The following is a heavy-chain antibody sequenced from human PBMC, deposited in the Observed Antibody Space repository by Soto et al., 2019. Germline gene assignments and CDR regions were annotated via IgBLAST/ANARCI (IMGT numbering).Heavy chain of an antibody. V-gene: IGHV4-34*01. D-gene: IGHD3-10*01. J-gene: IGHJ6*02. Sequence: PSETLSLTCAVYGGSFSGYYWSWIRQPPGKGLEWIGEINHSGSTNYNPSLKSRVTISVDTSKNQFSLKLSSVTAADTAVYYCARWAIATVVLWFGELEHGMDAWGQGTTVPV. CDR1: GGSFSGYY. CDR2: INHSGST. CDR3: ARWAIATVVLWFGELEHGMDA.